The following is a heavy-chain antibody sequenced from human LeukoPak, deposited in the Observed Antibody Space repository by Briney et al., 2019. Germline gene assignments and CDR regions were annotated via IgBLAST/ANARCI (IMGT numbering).Heavy chain of an antibody. Sequence: ASVKVSCKASGYTFTGYYMHWVRQAPGQGLEWMGRINPNSGGTNYAQKFQGRVTMTRDTSISTAYMELSRLRSDDTAFYYCARSGSYPSYFDYWGQGTLVTVSS. CDR3: ARSGSYPSYFDY. CDR2: INPNSGGT. D-gene: IGHD1-26*01. V-gene: IGHV1-2*06. J-gene: IGHJ4*02. CDR1: GYTFTGYY.